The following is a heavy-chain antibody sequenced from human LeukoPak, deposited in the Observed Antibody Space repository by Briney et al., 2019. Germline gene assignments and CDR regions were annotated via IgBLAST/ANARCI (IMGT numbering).Heavy chain of an antibody. Sequence: GASVKVSCKASGYTFTSYGISWVRQAPGQGLEWMGWISAYNGNTNYAQKLQGRVTMTTDTSTSTAYMELSSLRSEDTAVYYCASLYYDSSGYRYYFDYWGQGTLVTVSS. CDR1: GYTFTSYG. V-gene: IGHV1-18*01. J-gene: IGHJ4*02. D-gene: IGHD3-22*01. CDR3: ASLYYDSSGYRYYFDY. CDR2: ISAYNGNT.